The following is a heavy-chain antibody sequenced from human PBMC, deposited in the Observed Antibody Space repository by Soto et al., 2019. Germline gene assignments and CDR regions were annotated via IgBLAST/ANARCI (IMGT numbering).Heavy chain of an antibody. J-gene: IGHJ4*02. CDR2: ISAYNGNT. Sequence: GASVKVSCKASGYTFTSYGISWVRQAPGQGLEWMGWISAYNGNTNYAQKIKGRVTMTTDTSTSTAYMELRSMRSDDTAVYYCARERTVTTSRYFDYWGQGTLVTVSS. CDR1: GYTFTSYG. D-gene: IGHD4-17*01. V-gene: IGHV1-18*01. CDR3: ARERTVTTSRYFDY.